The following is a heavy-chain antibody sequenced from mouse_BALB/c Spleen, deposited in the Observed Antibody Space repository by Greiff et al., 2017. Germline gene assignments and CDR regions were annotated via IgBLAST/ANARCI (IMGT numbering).Heavy chain of an antibody. CDR3: ARGGLRDSSGFYFDY. CDR1: GFTFSSFG. CDR2: ISSGSSTI. Sequence: EVKVVESGGGLVQPGGSRKLSCAASGFTFSSFGMHWVRQAPEKGLEWVAYISSGSSTIYYADTVKGRFTISRDNPKNTLFLQMTSLRSEDTAMYYCARGGLRDSSGFYFDYWGQGTTLTVSS. D-gene: IGHD3-2*01. J-gene: IGHJ2*01. V-gene: IGHV5-17*02.